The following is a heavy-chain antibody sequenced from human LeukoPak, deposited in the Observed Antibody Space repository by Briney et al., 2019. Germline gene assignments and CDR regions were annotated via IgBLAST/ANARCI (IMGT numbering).Heavy chain of an antibody. CDR2: ISSSSSYI. J-gene: IGHJ4*02. CDR3: ARVPVEMTTLFDY. V-gene: IGHV3-21*01. CDR1: GFTFSSYS. D-gene: IGHD5-24*01. Sequence: GGSLRLSCAASGFTFSSYSMNWVRQAPGKGLVWVSSISSSSSYIYYADSVKGRFTISRDNAKNSLYLQMNSLRAEDTAVYYCARVPVEMTTLFDYWGQGTLVTVSS.